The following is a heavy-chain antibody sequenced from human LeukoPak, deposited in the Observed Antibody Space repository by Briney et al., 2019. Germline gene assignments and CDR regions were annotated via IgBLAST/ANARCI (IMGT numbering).Heavy chain of an antibody. D-gene: IGHD6-13*01. CDR1: GGSISSGGYS. V-gene: IGHV4-30-2*01. J-gene: IGHJ2*01. Sequence: SETLSLTCAVSGGSISSGGYSWSWIRQPPGKGLEWIGYIYHSGSTYYNPSLKSRVTISVDRSKNQFSLKLSSVTAADTAVYYCARGVGYSSSWWYFDLWGRGTLVTVSS. CDR2: IYHSGST. CDR3: ARGVGYSSSWWYFDL.